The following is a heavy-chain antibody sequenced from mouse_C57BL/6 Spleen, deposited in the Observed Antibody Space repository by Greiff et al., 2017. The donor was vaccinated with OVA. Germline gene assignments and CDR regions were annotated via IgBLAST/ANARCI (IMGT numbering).Heavy chain of an antibody. V-gene: IGHV1-64*01. D-gene: IGHD2-10*01. Sequence: QVQLQQPGAELVKPGASVKLSCKASGYTFTSYWMHWVKQRPGQGLEWIGMIHPNIGSTNYNEKFKSKATLTVDKATSTAYMQLSSLTSEDAAVYYYARPYYYNYWDFDDWGTGTTVTVSS. J-gene: IGHJ1*03. CDR2: IHPNIGST. CDR3: ARPYYYNYWDFDD. CDR1: GYTFTSYW.